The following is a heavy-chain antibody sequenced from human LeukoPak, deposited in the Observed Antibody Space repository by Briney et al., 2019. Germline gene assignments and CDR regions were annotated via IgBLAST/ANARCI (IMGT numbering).Heavy chain of an antibody. V-gene: IGHV4-39*07. CDR1: GGSISSSSYY. CDR3: ARPAGWQLGSSFDY. Sequence: PSETLSLTCTVSGGSISSSSYYWGWIRQPPGKGLEWIGSIYYSGSTYYNPSLKSRVTISVDTSKNQFSLKLSSVTAADTAVYYCARPAGWQLGSSFDYWGQGTLVTVSS. D-gene: IGHD6-6*01. CDR2: IYYSGST. J-gene: IGHJ4*02.